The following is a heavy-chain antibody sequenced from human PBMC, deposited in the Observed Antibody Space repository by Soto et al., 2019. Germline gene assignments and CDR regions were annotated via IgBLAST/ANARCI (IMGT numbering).Heavy chain of an antibody. D-gene: IGHD4-4*01. V-gene: IGHV1-18*01. CDR2: IRAYNGKT. Sequence: QVQLVQSRAEVKKAGASVKVSCKTSGYSFTTYGFSWVRQAPGQGLEWMGGIRAYNGKTDYAQKFRGRLTLTIDTSTDTTYMDLRSLRSDDTAMYYCVRDPGGNSDYERFDYWGQGTLVTVSS. CDR1: GYSFTTYG. J-gene: IGHJ4*02. CDR3: VRDPGGNSDYERFDY.